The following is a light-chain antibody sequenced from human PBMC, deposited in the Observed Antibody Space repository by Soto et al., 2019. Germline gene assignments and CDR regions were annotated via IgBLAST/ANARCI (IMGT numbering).Light chain of an antibody. Sequence: EIVLTQSPGTLSLSPGERATLSCRASQSVSSSYLAGYQQKPGQAPRLLIYGASSRATGIPDRFSGSGSGTDFTLNISRLEPEDFAVYYCQQYGSSRTFGQGTKVEIK. CDR2: GAS. CDR1: QSVSSSY. V-gene: IGKV3-20*01. J-gene: IGKJ1*01. CDR3: QQYGSSRT.